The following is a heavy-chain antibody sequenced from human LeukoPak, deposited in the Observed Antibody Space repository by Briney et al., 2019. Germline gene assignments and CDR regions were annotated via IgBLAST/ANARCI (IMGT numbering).Heavy chain of an antibody. J-gene: IGHJ5*02. CDR3: ARGNWFGP. CDR1: GGSFNGYS. Sequence: PSETLSLTCAVYGGSFNGYSWSWIRQPPGKGLEWIGEINYSGSTSYNPSLKSRVTISVDTSKNQFSLRLNSVTATDTAVYYCARGNWFGPWGQGTLVTVSS. CDR2: INYSGST. V-gene: IGHV4-34*01.